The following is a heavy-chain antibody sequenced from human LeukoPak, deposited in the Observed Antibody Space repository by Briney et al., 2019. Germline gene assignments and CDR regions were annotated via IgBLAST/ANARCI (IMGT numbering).Heavy chain of an antibody. CDR2: INPNSGGT. CDR1: GYTFTDYY. D-gene: IGHD3-16*01. CDR3: ARGNKGGAAPNTPGWFDP. Sequence: ASVKVSCKASGYTFTDYYMQWVRQAPGQGLEWMGRINPNSGGTSYAQKFRGRVTMTRDTSISTAYMELTRLSSDDTAVYYCARGNKGGAAPNTPGWFDPWGQGTLVTVSS. J-gene: IGHJ5*02. V-gene: IGHV1-2*06.